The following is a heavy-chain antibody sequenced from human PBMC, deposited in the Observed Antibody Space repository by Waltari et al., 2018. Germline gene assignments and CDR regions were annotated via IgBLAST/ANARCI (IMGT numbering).Heavy chain of an antibody. CDR1: GFTFSTYA. V-gene: IGHV3-23*01. CDR2: LSAIGCDI. D-gene: IGHD7-27*01. CDR3: AKGIGTGENFEYYGMDA. Sequence: EVQLLESGGGLVHPGGSLRLSCSVSGFTFSTYAMTWVRQAPGKGLEWVSGLSAIGCDIYYAESVKGRFTISRDNSRETVFLQMDRLRVEDTALHVCAKGIGTGENFEYYGMDAWGQGTTVIVSS. J-gene: IGHJ6*02.